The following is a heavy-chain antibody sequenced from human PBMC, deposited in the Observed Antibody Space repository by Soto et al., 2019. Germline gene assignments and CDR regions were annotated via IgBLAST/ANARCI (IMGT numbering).Heavy chain of an antibody. CDR1: GGTFNSYG. V-gene: IGHV1-69*06. Sequence: QAHLAQSGAEVKKPGSSVTVSCKASGGTFNSYGLSWVQQAPGQGLDWMGVIIPLYGPVNYAQKFQGRDSITADKSTSTAYMDLNSLRSDDTAVYYCARVRVIRGVIPSHFGLWGQGTQVTVSS. CDR3: ARVRVIRGVIPSHFGL. CDR2: IIPLYGPV. D-gene: IGHD3-10*01. J-gene: IGHJ4*02.